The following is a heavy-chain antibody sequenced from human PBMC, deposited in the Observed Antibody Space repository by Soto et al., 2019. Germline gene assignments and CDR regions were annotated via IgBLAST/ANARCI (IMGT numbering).Heavy chain of an antibody. V-gene: IGHV1-24*01. D-gene: IGHD2-15*01. CDR3: ATGLQRLVKLYYLDL. CDR2: FDPEDGEI. CDR1: GYSLTELS. Sequence: QVQLVQSGAAVRKPGASVKVSCKVSGYSLTELSIHWVRQAPGKGPEWMGGFDPEDGEIKFAQNFQGRVTMTEDTPTDTAYMELSSLRSEDTAIYYCATGLQRLVKLYYLDLWGQGTLVTVSS. J-gene: IGHJ4*02.